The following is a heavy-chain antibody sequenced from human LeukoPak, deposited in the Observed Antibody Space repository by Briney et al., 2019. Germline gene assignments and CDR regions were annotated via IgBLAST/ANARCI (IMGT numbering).Heavy chain of an antibody. CDR3: ARGQYSSGWYKNWFDP. D-gene: IGHD6-19*01. CDR2: INHSGST. Sequence: SETLSLTCAVYGGSFSGYYWSWIRQPPGKGLEWIGEINHSGSTNYNPSLKSRATISVDTSKNQFSLKLSSVTAADTAVYYCARGQYSSGWYKNWFDPWGQGTLVTVSS. J-gene: IGHJ5*02. V-gene: IGHV4-34*01. CDR1: GGSFSGYY.